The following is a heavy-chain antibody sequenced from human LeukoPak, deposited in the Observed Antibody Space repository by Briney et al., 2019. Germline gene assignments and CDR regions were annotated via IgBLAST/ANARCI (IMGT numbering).Heavy chain of an antibody. CDR3: ASERNYGDKYFDY. CDR2: INLGDGIT. J-gene: IGHJ4*02. D-gene: IGHD4-17*01. CDR1: GNTFNIHY. Sequence: ASVTLSFKASGNTFNIHYFHWVRQAPGQGLERMGIINLGDGITGYAQRSQGRLMLTKDTSTSTAYMDLGKLRSDDTAISYCASERNYGDKYFDYWGQGTVVTVSS. V-gene: IGHV1-46*02.